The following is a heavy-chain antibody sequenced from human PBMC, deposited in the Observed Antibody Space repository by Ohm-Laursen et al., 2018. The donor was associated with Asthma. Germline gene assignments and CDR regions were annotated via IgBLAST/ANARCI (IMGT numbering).Heavy chain of an antibody. CDR2: MHSSGGA. V-gene: IGHV4-59*02. J-gene: IGHJ4*02. CDR3: ARLDWVRSMFDS. CDR1: GGSVSGFY. Sequence: SETLSLTCAVSGGSVSGFYWSWVRQAPGRELEWIAYMHSSGGANYNPSLESRVTLSLDTSKNQVSLRLSSVTAADTALYFCARLDWVRSMFDSWGPGIQVLVSS. D-gene: IGHD3-9*01.